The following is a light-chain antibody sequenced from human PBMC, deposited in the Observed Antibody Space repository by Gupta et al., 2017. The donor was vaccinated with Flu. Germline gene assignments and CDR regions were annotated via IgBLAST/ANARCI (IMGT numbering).Light chain of an antibody. Sequence: QSALTQPASVSGSPGQSITISCTGTSSDVGSYNLVSWYQQHPGRVPKLMIYEGFKRPSGVSNRFSGSKSSKTASLTISGLQAEDEADYYCCSYAGSSTWVFGGGTKLTVL. CDR2: EGF. V-gene: IGLV2-23*01. J-gene: IGLJ3*02. CDR3: CSYAGSSTWV. CDR1: SSDVGSYNL.